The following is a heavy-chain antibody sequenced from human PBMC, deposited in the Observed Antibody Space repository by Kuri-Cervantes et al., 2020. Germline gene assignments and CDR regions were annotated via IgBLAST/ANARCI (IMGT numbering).Heavy chain of an antibody. J-gene: IGHJ4*02. CDR3: AKDMTHRGGYDFDY. D-gene: IGHD5-12*01. CDR1: GFTFDDYA. V-gene: IGHV3-9*01. Sequence: SLRLSCAASGFTFDDYAMHWVRQAPGKGLEWVSGISWNSCSIGYADSVKRRFTISRGNAKNSLYLQMNSLRAEGTALYYCAKDMTHRGGYDFDYWGQGTLVTVSS. CDR2: ISWNSCSI.